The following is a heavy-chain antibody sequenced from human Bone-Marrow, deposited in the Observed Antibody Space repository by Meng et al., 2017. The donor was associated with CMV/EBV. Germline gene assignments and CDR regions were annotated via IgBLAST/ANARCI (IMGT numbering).Heavy chain of an antibody. D-gene: IGHD2-2*01. CDR1: GGSISSSSYY. V-gene: IGHV4-39*07. Sequence: SETLSPTCPVSGGSISSSSYYWGWILQPPGRGLEWIGSIYDRGSTYYNPSLKSRVTISVDTSKNQFSLKLSSVTAADTAVYYCARDRGYCSSASCYGVFNHWGQGTLVTVSS. J-gene: IGHJ5*02. CDR3: ARDRGYCSSASCYGVFNH. CDR2: IYDRGST.